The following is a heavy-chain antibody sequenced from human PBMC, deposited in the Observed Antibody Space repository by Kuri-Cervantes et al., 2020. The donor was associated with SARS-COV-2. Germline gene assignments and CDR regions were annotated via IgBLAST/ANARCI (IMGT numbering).Heavy chain of an antibody. CDR3: ASGSGSYYGGDY. CDR1: GFTVSSNY. Sequence: GESLKISCAASGFTVSSNYMSWVRQAPGKGLEWVSYISSSGSTIYYADSVKGRFTISRDNAKNSLYLQMNGLRAEDTAVYYCASGSGSYYGGDYWGQGTLVTVSS. D-gene: IGHD1-26*01. CDR2: ISSSGSTI. J-gene: IGHJ4*02. V-gene: IGHV3-11*04.